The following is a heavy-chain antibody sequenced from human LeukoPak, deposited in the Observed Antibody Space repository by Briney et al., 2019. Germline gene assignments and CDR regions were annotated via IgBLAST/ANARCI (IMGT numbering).Heavy chain of an antibody. CDR2: IKQDGSEK. Sequence: GGSLRLSCAASGFTFSSYWMSWVRQAPGKGLEWVANIKQDGSEKYYVDSVKGRFTISRDNAKDSLYLQMNSLRAEDTAVYYCARDFLAFTSIYGMDVWGKATTVTVSS. J-gene: IGHJ6*04. CDR3: ARDFLAFTSIYGMDV. CDR1: GFTFSSYW. V-gene: IGHV3-7*03.